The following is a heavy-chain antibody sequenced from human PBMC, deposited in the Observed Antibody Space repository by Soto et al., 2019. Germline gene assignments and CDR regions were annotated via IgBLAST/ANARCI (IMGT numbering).Heavy chain of an antibody. Sequence: SVTLSLTCAVYGGSFSCYYWSWIRQPPGKGLEWIGEINHSGSTNYNPSLKSRVTISVDTSKNQFSLKLSSVTAADTAVYYCARGDYGDGYGMDVWGQGTTVTVSS. CDR1: GGSFSCYY. CDR2: INHSGST. CDR3: ARGDYGDGYGMDV. D-gene: IGHD4-17*01. V-gene: IGHV4-34*01. J-gene: IGHJ6*02.